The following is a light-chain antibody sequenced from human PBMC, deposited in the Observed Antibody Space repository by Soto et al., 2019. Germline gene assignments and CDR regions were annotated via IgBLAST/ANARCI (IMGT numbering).Light chain of an antibody. Sequence: QSALTQPASVSGSPGQSITISCAGTMRDVGAYNLVSWYQQHPGRAPQLIIYEVRNRPSGISFRFSGSKSGNTASLTISGLQAEDEADYYCSSYTSSSTLLFGTGTKLTVL. CDR2: EVR. CDR3: SSYTSSSTLL. V-gene: IGLV2-14*01. CDR1: MRDVGAYNL. J-gene: IGLJ1*01.